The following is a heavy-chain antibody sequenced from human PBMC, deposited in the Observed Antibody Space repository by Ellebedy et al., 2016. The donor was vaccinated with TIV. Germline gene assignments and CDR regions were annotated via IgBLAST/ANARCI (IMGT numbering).Heavy chain of an antibody. J-gene: IGHJ6*02. CDR1: GFAVSSNY. D-gene: IGHD2/OR15-2a*01. CDR3: ARAGEYCDFPQNCYAMDV. Sequence: GESLKISCAASGFAVSSNYMTWVRQAPGRGLEWVSLIYSDGNTNYADSVRGRFTISRDSSKNTLDLQMNSLRAEDTAMYCCARAGEYCDFPQNCYAMDVWGQGTTVTVS. CDR2: IYSDGNT. V-gene: IGHV3-53*01.